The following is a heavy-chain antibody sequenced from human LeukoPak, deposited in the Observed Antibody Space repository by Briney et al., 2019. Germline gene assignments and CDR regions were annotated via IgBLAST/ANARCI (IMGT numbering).Heavy chain of an antibody. V-gene: IGHV4-34*01. J-gene: IGHJ3*02. CDR2: INHSGST. Sequence: PSETLSLTCAVYGGSFSGYYWSWIRQPPGKGREWIGEINHSGSTNYNPSLKSRVTLSVDPSKTQFSLKLSSVTAADTAVYYCARDSSSWSDAFDIWGQGTMVTVSS. D-gene: IGHD6-13*01. CDR3: ARDSSSWSDAFDI. CDR1: GGSFSGYY.